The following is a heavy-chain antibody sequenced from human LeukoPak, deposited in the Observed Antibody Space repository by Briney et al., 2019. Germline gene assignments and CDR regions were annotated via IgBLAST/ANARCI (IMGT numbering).Heavy chain of an antibody. J-gene: IGHJ4*02. D-gene: IGHD5-12*01. CDR3: ARGLVATTRVGERGEFDY. Sequence: PSQTLSLTCTVSGGSISSGDYYWSWIRQPPGKGLEWIGYIYYSGSTYYNPSLKSRVTISVDTSKNQFSLKLSSVTAEDTAVYYCARGLVATTRVGERGEFDYWGQGTLVTVSS. CDR2: IYYSGST. CDR1: GGSISSGDYY. V-gene: IGHV4-30-4*08.